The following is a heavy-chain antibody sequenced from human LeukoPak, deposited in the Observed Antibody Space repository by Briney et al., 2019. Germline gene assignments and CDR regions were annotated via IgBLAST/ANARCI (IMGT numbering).Heavy chain of an antibody. CDR1: GYTFTGYY. D-gene: IGHD6-19*01. CDR3: AREWTYSSGWYLDY. CDR2: INPNSGGT. Sequence: ASVKVSCKASGYTFTGYYIHWVRQAPGQGLEWMGWINPNSGGTNYAQKFQGWVTMTRDTSISTAYMELSSPRSDDTAVYYCAREWTYSSGWYLDYWGQGTLVTVSS. J-gene: IGHJ4*02. V-gene: IGHV1-2*04.